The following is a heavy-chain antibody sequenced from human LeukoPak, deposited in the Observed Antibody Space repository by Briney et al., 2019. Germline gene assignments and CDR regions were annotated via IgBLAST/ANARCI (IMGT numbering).Heavy chain of an antibody. J-gene: IGHJ5*02. Sequence: PSETLSLTCTVSGGSVSSGSYYWSWIRQPPGKGLEWIGYIYYSGSAKYNPSLKSRVTISVDTSKYQFSLKLTSVTAADTAVYYCARGFGDWGLSWFDPWGQGTLVTVSS. CDR3: ARGFGDWGLSWFDP. V-gene: IGHV4-61*01. CDR2: IYYSGSA. D-gene: IGHD3-10*01. CDR1: GGSVSSGSYY.